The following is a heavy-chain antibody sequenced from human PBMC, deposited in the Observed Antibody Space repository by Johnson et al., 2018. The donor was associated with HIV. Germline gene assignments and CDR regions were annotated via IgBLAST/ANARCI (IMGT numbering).Heavy chain of an antibody. CDR1: GFTFSSYA. CDR3: ARGHYGSGSYYAFEV. D-gene: IGHD3-10*01. Sequence: VQLVESGGGLVQPGGSLRLSCAASGFTFSSYAMHWVRQAPGKGLEYVSAISSNGIGTYYANSVDGRFTISRDNDKNKLSLEMGSLMVEDMAVYYCARGHYGSGSYYAFEVWGQGTMVTVSS. CDR2: ISSNGIGT. J-gene: IGHJ3*01. V-gene: IGHV3-64*01.